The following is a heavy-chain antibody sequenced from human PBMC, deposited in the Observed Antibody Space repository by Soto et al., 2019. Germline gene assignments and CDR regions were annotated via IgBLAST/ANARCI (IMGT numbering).Heavy chain of an antibody. CDR1: GFTFSSYG. V-gene: IGHV3-30*18. CDR3: AKDMGSSGPHGHDAFDI. D-gene: IGHD6-19*01. Sequence: QVQLVESGGGVVQPGRSLRLSCAASGFTFSSYGMHWVRQAPGKGLEWVAVISYDGSNKYYADSVKGRFTISRENSKNPLYLQMNSRRAEDTAVYYCAKDMGSSGPHGHDAFDIWGQGTMVTVSS. J-gene: IGHJ3*02. CDR2: ISYDGSNK.